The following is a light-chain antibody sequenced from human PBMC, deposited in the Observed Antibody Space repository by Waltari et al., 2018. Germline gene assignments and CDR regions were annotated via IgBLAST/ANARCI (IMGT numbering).Light chain of an antibody. CDR2: VST. J-gene: IGLJ2*01. Sequence: QSVLTQPPSVSGAPGQRVTISCTGSGSNIGAGYDVHWYQQLPRAAPKLLIYVSTSRPLGVPDRFFGSTSGTSASLAITGLQAEDEADYYCQSYDTSLRVVFGGGTKLTVL. CDR3: QSYDTSLRVV. V-gene: IGLV1-40*01. CDR1: GSNIGAGYD.